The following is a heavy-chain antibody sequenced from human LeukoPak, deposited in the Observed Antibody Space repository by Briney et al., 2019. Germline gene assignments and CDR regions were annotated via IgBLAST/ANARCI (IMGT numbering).Heavy chain of an antibody. CDR3: ARVTGYRIEDYFDY. D-gene: IGHD6-13*01. Sequence: SETLSLTCTVSGGSISSYYWSWIRQPPGKGLEWIGYIYYNENTNYNPSLKSRVTISVDTSKNQFSLKLSSVTAADTAVYYCARVTGYRIEDYFDYWGQGTLVTVSS. J-gene: IGHJ4*02. V-gene: IGHV4-59*01. CDR2: IYYNENT. CDR1: GGSISSYY.